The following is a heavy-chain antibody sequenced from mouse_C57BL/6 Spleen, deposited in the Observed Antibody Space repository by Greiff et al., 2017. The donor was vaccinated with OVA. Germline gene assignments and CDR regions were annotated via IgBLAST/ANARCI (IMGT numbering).Heavy chain of an antibody. V-gene: IGHV5-17*01. CDR3: ARALLLRNFDY. CDR2: ISSGSSTI. Sequence: EVMLVESGGGLVKPGGSLKLSCAASGFTFSDYGMHWVRQAPEKGLEWVAYISSGSSTIYYADTVKGRFTISRDNAKNTLFLQMTSLRSEDTAMDYCARALLLRNFDYWGQGTTLTVSS. D-gene: IGHD1-1*01. CDR1: GFTFSDYG. J-gene: IGHJ2*01.